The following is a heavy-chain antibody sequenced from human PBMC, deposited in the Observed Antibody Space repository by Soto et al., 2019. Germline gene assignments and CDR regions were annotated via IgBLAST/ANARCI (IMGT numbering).Heavy chain of an antibody. CDR1: GDSVSSNSAA. V-gene: IGHV6-1*01. CDR3: ARGTTVPAAIHYHYGMAV. Sequence: SQTLSLTCAISGDSVSSNSAAWNWIRQSPSRGLEWLGRTYYRSKWYNDYAVSVKSRITINPDTSKNQFSLQLNSVTPEDTAVYYCARGTTVPAAIHYHYGMAVWGQGTTVTVSS. J-gene: IGHJ6*02. D-gene: IGHD2-2*01. CDR2: TYYRSKWYN.